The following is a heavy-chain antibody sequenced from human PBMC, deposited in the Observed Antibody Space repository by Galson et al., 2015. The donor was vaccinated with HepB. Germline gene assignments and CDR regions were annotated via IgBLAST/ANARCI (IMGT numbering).Heavy chain of an antibody. J-gene: IGHJ3*02. V-gene: IGHV3-11*05. CDR2: ISSSSSYT. CDR1: GFTFSDYY. D-gene: IGHD2-15*01. CDR3: ARGGGGVAATHDAFDI. Sequence: SLRLSCAASGFTFSDYYMSWIRQAPGKGLEWVSYISSSSSYTNYADSVKGRFTISRDNAKNSLYLQMNSLRAEDTAVYYCARGGGGVAATHDAFDIWGQGTMVTVSS.